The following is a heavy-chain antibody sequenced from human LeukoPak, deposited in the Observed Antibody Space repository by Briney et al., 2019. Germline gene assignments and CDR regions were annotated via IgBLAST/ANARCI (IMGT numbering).Heavy chain of an antibody. CDR2: IDYSGSP. CDR1: GGSVSNSNYC. J-gene: IGHJ3*02. V-gene: IGHV4-39*01. CDR3: ARPLDCNYGGTAFDI. Sequence: SETQSLTCTVSGGSVSNSNYCWGWIRQPPGKQLEWIGSIDYSGSPLYNPSLKSRVTISVDTSKNQFSLKLSSVTAADTAVYYCARPLDCNYGGTAFDIWGQGTMVTVSS. D-gene: IGHD4-23*01.